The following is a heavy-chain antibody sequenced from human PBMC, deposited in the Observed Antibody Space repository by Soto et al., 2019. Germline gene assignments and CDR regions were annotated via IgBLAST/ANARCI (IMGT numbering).Heavy chain of an antibody. CDR1: GFTFSSYA. CDR2: ISGSGGST. D-gene: IGHD5-18*01. V-gene: IGHV3-23*01. J-gene: IGHJ4*02. CDR3: AKAQNPEASAWIQLWEADY. Sequence: GGSLRLSCAASGFTFSSYAMSWVRQAPGKGLEWVSAISGSGGSTYYADSVKGRFTISRDNSKNTLYLQMNSLRAEDTAVYYCAKAQNPEASAWIQLWEADYWGQGTLVTVSS.